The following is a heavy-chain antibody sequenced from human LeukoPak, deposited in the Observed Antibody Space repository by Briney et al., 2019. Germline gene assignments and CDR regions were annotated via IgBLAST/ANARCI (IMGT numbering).Heavy chain of an antibody. CDR1: GFTFSSYG. J-gene: IGHJ4*02. CDR2: ISSSGGST. CDR3: ASRGYSYGYSDY. V-gene: IGHV3-64*01. D-gene: IGHD5-18*01. Sequence: GGALTLPCAASGFTFSSYGMHWVRQAPGKGLEYVADISSSGGSTYYATSVKGRFIIFSRNTKKTLFLLMAIPRAAEMALFYFASRGYSYGYSDYWGQGALVTVSS.